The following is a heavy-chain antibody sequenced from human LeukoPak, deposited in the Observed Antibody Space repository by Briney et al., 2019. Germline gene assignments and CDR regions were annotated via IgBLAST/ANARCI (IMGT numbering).Heavy chain of an antibody. J-gene: IGHJ4*02. CDR3: ASLMGDKTIFEY. CDR1: GFIFGSSW. CDR2: IKRDGSGQ. D-gene: IGHD2-8*01. V-gene: IGHV3-7*01. Sequence: GGSLRLSCAASGFIFGSSWMSWVRQAPWRGLEWVANIKRDGSGQYYLESVKGRFTISRDNAKNSLFLQMNSLRAEDTAMYYCASLMGDKTIFEYWGQGTLVTVSS.